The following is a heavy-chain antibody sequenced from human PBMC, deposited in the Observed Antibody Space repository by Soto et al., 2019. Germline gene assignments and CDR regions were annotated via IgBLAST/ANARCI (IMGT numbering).Heavy chain of an antibody. D-gene: IGHD2-21*02. Sequence: ASVKVSCKASGYIFTSYYLHWVRQAPGQGLEWMGWINPFDGSRMFAQSFQGRVTFTRDTSTSTVYMELSGLRSDDTAVYYCSRVDPGETAPFDHWGRGTLLTVSS. CDR1: GYIFTSYY. CDR3: SRVDPGETAPFDH. V-gene: IGHV1-46*03. J-gene: IGHJ4*02. CDR2: INPFDGSR.